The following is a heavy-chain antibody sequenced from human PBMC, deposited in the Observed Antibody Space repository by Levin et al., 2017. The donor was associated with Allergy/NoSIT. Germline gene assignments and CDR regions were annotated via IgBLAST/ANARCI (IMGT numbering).Heavy chain of an antibody. D-gene: IGHD3-22*01. CDR3: AKEEWGHSGGSSGFYGMDV. CDR1: GFTFSDYD. V-gene: IGHV3-13*01. J-gene: IGHJ6*02. CDR2: IGTGSDT. Sequence: QSGGSLRLSCAASGFTFSDYDFHWVRQVAGKGLEWVAAIGTGSDTYYPASVKGRFTISRENAKNSLYLQMNSLRAGDTAIYYCAKEEWGHSGGSSGFYGMDVWGQGTTVTVSS.